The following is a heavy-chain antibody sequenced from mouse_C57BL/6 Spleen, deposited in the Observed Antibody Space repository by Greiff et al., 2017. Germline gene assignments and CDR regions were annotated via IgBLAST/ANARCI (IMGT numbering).Heavy chain of an antibody. V-gene: IGHV14-2*01. CDR3: ARAGSHYYAMDY. CDR1: GFNIKDYY. CDR2: IDPEDGET. D-gene: IGHD2-2*01. J-gene: IGHJ4*01. Sequence: EVQLQQSGAELVKPGASVKLSCTASGFNIKDYYMHWVKQRTEQGLEWIGRIDPEDGETKYAPKFPGKATITADTSSNTAYLQLSSLTSEDTAVYYCARAGSHYYAMDYWGQGTSVTVSS.